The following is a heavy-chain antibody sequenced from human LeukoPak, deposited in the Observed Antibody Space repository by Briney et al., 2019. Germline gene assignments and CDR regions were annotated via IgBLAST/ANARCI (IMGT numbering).Heavy chain of an antibody. CDR1: GFSFSSYW. D-gene: IGHD6-19*01. V-gene: IGHV3-7*03. Sequence: GGSLRLSCAASGFSFSSYWMSWVRQAPGKGLEWVANIEGDGSERNYMDSVKGRFTISRDNAKNSLHLQMDSLRAEDTAVYYCAAGVGWLIDYWGQGTLVTVSS. J-gene: IGHJ4*02. CDR2: IEGDGSER. CDR3: AAGVGWLIDY.